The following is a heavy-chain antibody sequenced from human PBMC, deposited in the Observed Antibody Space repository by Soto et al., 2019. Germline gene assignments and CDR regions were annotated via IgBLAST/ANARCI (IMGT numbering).Heavy chain of an antibody. V-gene: IGHV3-11*04. D-gene: IGHD2-8*01. CDR3: AKATNESGVLDY. CDR2: ISSSDTII. J-gene: IGHJ4*02. Sequence: GALRLSCAASGFTFSDYYMSWIRQAPGKGLEWVSYISSSDTIISYADSVKGRFTISRDNSKNTLYLQMNSLRAEDTAVYYCAKATNESGVLDYWGQGTLVTVSS. CDR1: GFTFSDYY.